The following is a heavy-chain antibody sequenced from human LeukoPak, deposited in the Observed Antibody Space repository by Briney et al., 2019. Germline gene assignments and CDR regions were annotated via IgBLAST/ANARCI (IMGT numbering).Heavy chain of an antibody. V-gene: IGHV4-31*02. J-gene: IGHJ4*02. CDR3: ARSRDGYNLLDY. CDR2: IYYSGST. CDR1: Y. Sequence: YWIGWVRQMPGKGLEWIGSIYYSGSTYYNPSLKSRVTISVDTSKNQFSLKLSSVTAADTAVYYCARSRDGYNLLDYWGQGTLVTVSS. D-gene: IGHD5-24*01.